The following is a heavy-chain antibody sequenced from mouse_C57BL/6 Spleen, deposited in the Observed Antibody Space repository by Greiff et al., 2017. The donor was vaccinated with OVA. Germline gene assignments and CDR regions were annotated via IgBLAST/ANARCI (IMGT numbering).Heavy chain of an antibody. V-gene: IGHV1-69*01. CDR2: IDPSDSYT. J-gene: IGHJ1*03. D-gene: IGHD1-1*01. CDR3: ARNYGSYFDV. Sequence: QVHVKQPGAELVMPGASVKLSCKASGYTFTSYWMHWVKQRPGQGLEWIGEIDPSDSYTNYNQKFKGKSTLTVDKSSSTAYMQLSSLTSEDSAVYYCARNYGSYFDVWGTGTTVTVSS. CDR1: GYTFTSYW.